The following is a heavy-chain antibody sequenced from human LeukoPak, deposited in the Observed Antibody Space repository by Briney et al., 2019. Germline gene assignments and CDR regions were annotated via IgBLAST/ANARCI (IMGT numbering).Heavy chain of an antibody. CDR2: IYYSGST. J-gene: IGHJ4*02. Sequence: SETLSLTCTVSGGSISSSSYYWGWIRQPPGKGLEWIGSIYYSGSTYYNPSLKSRVTISVDTSKNQFSLKLSSVAAADTAVYYCARVDTYYDVLTGYSSYLDYWGQGTLVTVSS. V-gene: IGHV4-39*01. CDR3: ARVDTYYDVLTGYSSYLDY. CDR1: GGSISSSSYY. D-gene: IGHD3-9*01.